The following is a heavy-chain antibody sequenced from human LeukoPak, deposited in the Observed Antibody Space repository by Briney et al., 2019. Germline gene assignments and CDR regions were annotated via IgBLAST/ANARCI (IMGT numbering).Heavy chain of an antibody. D-gene: IGHD3-10*01. V-gene: IGHV1-18*01. CDR3: ARGSGGYFDN. CDR1: GYTFSSYD. CDR2: ISVNNDNI. J-gene: IGHJ4*02. Sequence: ASVKVSCKASGYTFSSYDITWVPQAPGQGLEWMGWISVNNDNINYAQKLQDRVTMTTDTYTSTAYMELRRLRSDDTAVYYCARGSGGYFDNWGQGTLVIVSS.